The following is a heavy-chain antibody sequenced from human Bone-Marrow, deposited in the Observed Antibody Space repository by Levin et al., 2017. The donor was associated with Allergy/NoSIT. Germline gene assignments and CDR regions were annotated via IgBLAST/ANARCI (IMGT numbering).Heavy chain of an antibody. V-gene: IGHV1-69*01. Sequence: PGESLKISCKASGGTISNFAITWVRQAPGQGLEWMGGIIPIFGATNYAQKFQDRVTITADDSTSSTYMELSSLSSEDTAVYFCARSSFPAAAVSPYFYYGMDVWGQGTTVTVSS. D-gene: IGHD6-13*01. CDR1: GGTISNFA. J-gene: IGHJ6*02. CDR3: ARSSFPAAAVSPYFYYGMDV. CDR2: IIPIFGAT.